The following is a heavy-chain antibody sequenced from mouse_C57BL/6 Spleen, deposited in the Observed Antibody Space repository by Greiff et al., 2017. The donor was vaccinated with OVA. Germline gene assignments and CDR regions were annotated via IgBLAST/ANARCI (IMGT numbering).Heavy chain of an antibody. D-gene: IGHD2-2*01. CDR1: GFNIKDYY. V-gene: IGHV14-2*01. J-gene: IGHJ4*01. CDR2: IDPKDGET. Sequence: EVPLQQSGAELVKPGASVKLSCTASGFNIKDYYMHWVKQRTEQGLEWIGRIDPKDGETKDAPKFKGKDTITADTTSNTAYLQLSSLTSEDTAVYYCALSTMVTMDDWGQGTSGTVSS. CDR3: ALSTMVTMDD.